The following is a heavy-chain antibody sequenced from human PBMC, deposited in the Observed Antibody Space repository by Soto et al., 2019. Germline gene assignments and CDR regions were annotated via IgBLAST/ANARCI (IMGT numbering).Heavy chain of an antibody. CDR3: ARDPLFIAAAAYVQGGCYFDY. CDR2: ISYDGSNK. V-gene: IGHV3-30-3*01. Sequence: GGSLRLSCAASGFTFSSYAMHWVRQAPGKGLEWVAVISYDGSNKYYADSVKGRFTISRDNSKNTLYLQMNSLRAEDTTVYYCARDPLFIAAAAYVQGGCYFDYWGQGTLVTVSS. J-gene: IGHJ4*02. CDR1: GFTFSSYA. D-gene: IGHD6-13*01.